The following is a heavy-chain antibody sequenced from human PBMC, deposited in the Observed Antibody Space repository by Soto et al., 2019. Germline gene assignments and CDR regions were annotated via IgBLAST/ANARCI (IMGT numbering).Heavy chain of an antibody. D-gene: IGHD3-9*01. J-gene: IGHJ6*02. CDR1: GGSFSGYY. CDR2: INHSGST. Sequence: PSETLSLTCAVYGGSFSGYYWSWIRQPPGKGLEWIGEINHSGSTNYNPSLKSRVTISVDTSKNQFSLKLSSVTAADMAVYYCASQKIDYDILTGYSYYGMDVWGQGTTVTVSS. CDR3: ASQKIDYDILTGYSYYGMDV. V-gene: IGHV4-34*01.